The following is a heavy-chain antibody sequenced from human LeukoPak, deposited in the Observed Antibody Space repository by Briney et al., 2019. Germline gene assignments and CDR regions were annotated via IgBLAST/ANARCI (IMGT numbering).Heavy chain of an antibody. J-gene: IGHJ4*02. CDR1: GFTFSNFW. CDR2: IYGDGSFT. V-gene: IGHV3-74*01. CDR3: ARGRPHGNDY. D-gene: IGHD4-23*01. Sequence: GGSLRLSGAASGFTFSNFWMHWVRQAPGKGLVWVALIYGDGSFTRYADSVKGRFTISRDNAKNTVYLQMNSLRVEDTAVYYCARGRPHGNDYWGQGTLVTVSS.